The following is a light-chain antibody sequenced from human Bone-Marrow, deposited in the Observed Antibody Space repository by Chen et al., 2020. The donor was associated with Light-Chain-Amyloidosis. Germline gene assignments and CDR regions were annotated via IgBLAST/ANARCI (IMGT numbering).Light chain of an antibody. CDR2: WAS. CDR3: QEYYSTPWT. V-gene: IGKV4-1*01. Sequence: DIVMTQSPDSLAVSLGERATINCKSSQSVLYSSNNKNYLAWYQQKPGQPPKLLIYWASTRESGVPDRFSGSGSGTDLTRTISSLQAEDVAVYYCQEYYSTPWTFGQGTKVEIK. CDR1: QSVLYSSNNKNY. J-gene: IGKJ1*01.